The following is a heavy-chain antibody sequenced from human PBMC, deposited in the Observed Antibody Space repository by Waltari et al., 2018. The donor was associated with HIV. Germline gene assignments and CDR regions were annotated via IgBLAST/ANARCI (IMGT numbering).Heavy chain of an antibody. J-gene: IGHJ3*02. D-gene: IGHD1-1*01. CDR3: ARDNWNDGFDI. V-gene: IGHV3-7*01. CDR1: GFTFSSYW. Sequence: EVQLVESGGGLVQPGGSRRLSCAASGFTFSSYWMSWVRQAPGKGLGWVANIKQDSSEKYDVNSVKGLFTISRDNAKNALYLQMNSRRAEDTAVYYCARDNWNDGFDIWGQGTMVTVSS. CDR2: IKQDSSEK.